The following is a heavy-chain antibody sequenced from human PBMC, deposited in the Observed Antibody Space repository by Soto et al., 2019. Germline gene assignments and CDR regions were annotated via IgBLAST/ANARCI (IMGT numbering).Heavy chain of an antibody. CDR3: VRVLDSSWYADL. J-gene: IGHJ2*01. D-gene: IGHD3-22*01. CDR2: IFYTGVT. Sequence: QVQLQESGPGLVKPSETLSLTCSVSGGSVSNASFYWTWIRQAPGTGLEYIGYIFYTGVTNYNPYLRSRVTISLDTSKNHFSLKLNSMTAADTAVYYCVRVLDSSWYADLWGRGTLVTVSS. CDR1: GGSVSNASFY. V-gene: IGHV4-61*03.